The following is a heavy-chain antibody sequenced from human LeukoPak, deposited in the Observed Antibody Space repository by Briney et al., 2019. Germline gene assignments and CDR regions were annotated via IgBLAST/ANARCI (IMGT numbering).Heavy chain of an antibody. D-gene: IGHD1-26*01. Sequence: GGSLRLSCAASGFTVRSDYMNGVRQAPGKGLEWVSIVYSGGSTYYADSVKGRFTISRDNSKNTMYLQMNSLRAEDTAVYYCARAYYANYGMDVWGQGTTVTVSS. CDR2: VYSGGST. J-gene: IGHJ6*02. CDR3: ARAYYANYGMDV. V-gene: IGHV3-53*01. CDR1: GFTVRSDY.